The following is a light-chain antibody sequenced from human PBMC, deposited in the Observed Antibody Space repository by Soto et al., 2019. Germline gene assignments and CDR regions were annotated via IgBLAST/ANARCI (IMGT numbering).Light chain of an antibody. Sequence: DIRLAKSHFPLSASVGARGTITWRASQSINVWLSWYQQKPGQAPNLLIYKASTLESGVPSRFSGSGSGTEFTLTVSSLQPDDFATYYCHQYHNFPRTFGQGTKVDIK. V-gene: IGKV1-5*03. CDR1: QSINVW. J-gene: IGKJ1*01. CDR2: KAS. CDR3: HQYHNFPRT.